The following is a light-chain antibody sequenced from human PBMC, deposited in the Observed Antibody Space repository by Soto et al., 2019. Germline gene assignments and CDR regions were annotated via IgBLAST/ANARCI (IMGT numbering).Light chain of an antibody. V-gene: IGKV1-39*01. CDR2: AAS. CDR1: ESISDY. CDR3: QQSYSSPFT. Sequence: DIQMTQSPSSLSASVGDRVTITCRASESISDYLNWYQKKPGKAPELLIYAASGLQSGVPSRFSGSGAGADFTITISGLQPDDFATYYCQQSYSSPFTFGPGTKVDIK. J-gene: IGKJ3*01.